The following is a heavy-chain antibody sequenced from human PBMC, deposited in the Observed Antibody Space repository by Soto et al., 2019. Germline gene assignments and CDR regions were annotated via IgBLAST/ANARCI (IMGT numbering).Heavy chain of an antibody. J-gene: IGHJ6*02. Sequence: ASVKVSCKASGYTFTSYGISWVRQAPGQGLEWMGWISAYNGNTNYAQKLQGRVTMTTDTSTSTAYMELRSLRSDDTAVYYCERDIKGGWDYYGSGSPSYGMDVWGQGTTVTVSS. V-gene: IGHV1-18*04. CDR1: GYTFTSYG. CDR3: ERDIKGGWDYYGSGSPSYGMDV. D-gene: IGHD3-10*01. CDR2: ISAYNGNT.